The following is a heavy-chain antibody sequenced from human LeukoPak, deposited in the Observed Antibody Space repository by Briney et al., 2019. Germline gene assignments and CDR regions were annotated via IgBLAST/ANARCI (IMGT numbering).Heavy chain of an antibody. CDR1: GASISSYY. CDR3: ARRNYDFWSDYGLDV. D-gene: IGHD3-3*01. V-gene: IGHV4-59*01. J-gene: IGHJ6*02. Sequence: SETLSLTCTVSGASISSYYWNWIRQSPGKGLEWIGFIYYVGSTHYSPSLNSRVTMSVDTSKNQISLRLSSVPAADTAIYYCARRNYDFWSDYGLDVWGQGTPVTVSS. CDR2: IYYVGST.